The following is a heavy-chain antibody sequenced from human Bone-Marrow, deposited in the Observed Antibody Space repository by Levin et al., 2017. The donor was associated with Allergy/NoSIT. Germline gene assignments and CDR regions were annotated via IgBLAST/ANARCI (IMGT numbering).Heavy chain of an antibody. Sequence: GESLKISCKASRYSFNNFWISWVRQMPGKGLEWVGRIAPSDSSTTYSPSFQGHVTISADKSISTAYLHWSSLKASDTAMYYCASLAVAKYSGYWGQGTLVTVSS. CDR1: RYSFNNFW. D-gene: IGHD6-19*01. CDR2: IAPSDSST. J-gene: IGHJ4*02. V-gene: IGHV5-10-1*01. CDR3: ASLAVAKYSGY.